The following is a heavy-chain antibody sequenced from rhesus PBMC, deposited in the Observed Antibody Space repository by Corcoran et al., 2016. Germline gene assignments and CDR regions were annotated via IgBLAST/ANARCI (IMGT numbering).Heavy chain of an antibody. CDR1: GYTFTDYY. CDR2: INPYNGNP. CDR3: ARAGYYEDDYGYYPFDY. D-gene: IGHD3-9*01. V-gene: IGHV1S2*01. J-gene: IGHJ4*01. Sequence: QVQLVQSGAEVKKPGSSVKVSCKASGYTFTDYYMHWVRQAPRQGLEWMGWINPYNGNPKYAQKVQGRVTMTRDTSTSTAYMELSSLRSEDTAVYYCARAGYYEDDYGYYPFDYWGQGVLVTVSS.